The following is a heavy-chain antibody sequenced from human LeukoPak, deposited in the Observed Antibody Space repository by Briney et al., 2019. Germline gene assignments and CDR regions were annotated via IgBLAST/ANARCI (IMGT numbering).Heavy chain of an antibody. CDR2: ISSNGGST. Sequence: QPGGSLRLSCAASGFTFGSYMMTWVRQAPGRGLEWVSTISSNGGSTYYADSVKGRFTISRDNSKNTLYLQMSSLRAEDTAVYYCARYCSGASCYSVVDYWGQGTLVPVSS. CDR3: ARYCSGASCYSVVDY. J-gene: IGHJ4*02. CDR1: GFTFGSYM. V-gene: IGHV3-23*01. D-gene: IGHD2-15*01.